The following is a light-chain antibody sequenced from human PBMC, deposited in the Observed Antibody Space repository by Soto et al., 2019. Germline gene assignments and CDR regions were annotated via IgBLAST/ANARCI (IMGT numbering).Light chain of an antibody. J-gene: IGKJ5*01. V-gene: IGKV1-5*03. Sequence: DIQMTQSPSTLSASVGDTVTIACRASQAITTWLAWYQQRPGKAPKRLIYRASTLEIGVPSRFGGSGSGTEFTPTISGLQPDDFATYFDQQHYSYPITCGQGTRVEI. CDR3: QQHYSYPIT. CDR1: QAITTW. CDR2: RAS.